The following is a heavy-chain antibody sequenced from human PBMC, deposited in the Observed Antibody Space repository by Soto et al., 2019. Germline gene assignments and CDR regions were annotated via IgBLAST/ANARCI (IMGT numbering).Heavy chain of an antibody. CDR2: ISSSSSTI. V-gene: IGHV3-48*01. Sequence: PGGSLRLSCAASGFTFSSYSMNWVRQAPGKGLEWVSYISSSSSTIYYADSVKGRFTISRDNAKNSLYLQMNSLRAEDTAVYYCAREYCSSTSCYHPPDVWGKGTTVTVSS. D-gene: IGHD2-2*01. J-gene: IGHJ6*04. CDR3: AREYCSSTSCYHPPDV. CDR1: GFTFSSYS.